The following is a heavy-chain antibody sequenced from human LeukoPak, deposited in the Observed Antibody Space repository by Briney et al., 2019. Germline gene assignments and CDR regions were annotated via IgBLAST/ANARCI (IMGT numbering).Heavy chain of an antibody. CDR1: GFTFSRYA. CDR3: AKPYYYDSTGYEYYYYGMDV. J-gene: IGHJ6*02. CDR2: ISRSGGTT. D-gene: IGHD3-22*01. V-gene: IGHV3-23*01. Sequence: GGSLTLSCAGSGFTFSRYAMSWVCQAPGKGLEWVSAISRSGGTTYYADSVKGRSTISRDNSKNTLYLQMSSLRAEDTAIYYCAKPYYYDSTGYEYYYYGMDVWGQGTTVTVTS.